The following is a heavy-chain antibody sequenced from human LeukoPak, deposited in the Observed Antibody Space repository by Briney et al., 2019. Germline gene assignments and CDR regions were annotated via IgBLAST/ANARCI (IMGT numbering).Heavy chain of an antibody. J-gene: IGHJ3*02. CDR3: ARVWYYYDSSGYYFGAFDI. CDR2: IYHSGST. D-gene: IGHD3-22*01. CDR1: GGSISSYY. Sequence: SETLSLTCTVSGGSISSYYWSWIRQPPGKGLEWIGYIYHSGSTYYNPSLKSRVTISVDRSKNQFSLKLSSVTAADTAVYYCARVWYYYDSSGYYFGAFDIWGQGTMVTVSS. V-gene: IGHV4-59*12.